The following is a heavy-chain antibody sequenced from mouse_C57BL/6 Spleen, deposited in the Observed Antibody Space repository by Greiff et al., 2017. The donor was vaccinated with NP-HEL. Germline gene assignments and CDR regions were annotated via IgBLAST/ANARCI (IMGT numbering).Heavy chain of an antibody. CDR3: ARSPSYGSSWWDFDV. D-gene: IGHD1-1*01. V-gene: IGHV1-64*01. CDR1: GYTFTSYW. Sequence: QVQLQQPGAELVKPGASVKLSCKASGYTFTSYWMHWVKQRPGQGLEWIGMIHPNSGSTNYNEKFKSKATLPVDKTSSTAYMQLSSLTSEDSAVYYCARSPSYGSSWWDFDVWGTGTTVTVSS. J-gene: IGHJ1*03. CDR2: IHPNSGST.